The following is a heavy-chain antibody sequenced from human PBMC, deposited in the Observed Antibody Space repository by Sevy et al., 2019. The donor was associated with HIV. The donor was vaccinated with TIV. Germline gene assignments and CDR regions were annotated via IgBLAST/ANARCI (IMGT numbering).Heavy chain of an antibody. J-gene: IGHJ5*02. CDR3: ARDALTTGWFDP. Sequence: SETLSLTCAVSGGSISSDNYSWSWMRQPLGKGLEWIGYIYHSGSTHYNLSLKSRVTISVDRSKNQFSLKLSSVTAADTAMYYCARDALTTGWFDPWGQGTLVTVSS. CDR2: IYHSGST. CDR1: GGSISSDNYS. V-gene: IGHV4-30-2*01. D-gene: IGHD1-1*01.